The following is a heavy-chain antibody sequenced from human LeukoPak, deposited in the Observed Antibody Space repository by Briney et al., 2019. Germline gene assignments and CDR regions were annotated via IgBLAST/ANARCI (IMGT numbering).Heavy chain of an antibody. CDR2: ISSSSSYI. V-gene: IGHV3-21*01. CDR1: GFTFSSYS. D-gene: IGHD3-10*01. Sequence: GGSPRLSCAASGFTFSSYSMNWVRQAPGKGLEWVSSISSSSSYIYYADSVKGRFTISRDNAKNSLYLQMNSLRAEDTAVYYCARSMVRGYEGDYWGQGTLVTVSS. CDR3: ARSMVRGYEGDY. J-gene: IGHJ4*02.